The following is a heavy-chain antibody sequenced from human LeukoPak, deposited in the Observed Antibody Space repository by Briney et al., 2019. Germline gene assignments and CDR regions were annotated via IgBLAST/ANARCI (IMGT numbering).Heavy chain of an antibody. J-gene: IGHJ4*02. CDR1: GFTFNNAW. CDR2: ISYDGSNK. D-gene: IGHD3-22*01. V-gene: IGHV3-30*03. CDR3: ARDKPLSYDSSGYYFDY. Sequence: PGGSLRLSCAASGFTFNNAWMSWVRQAPGKGLEWVAVISYDGSNKYYADSVKGRFTISRDNSKNTLYLQMNSLRAEDTAVYYCARDKPLSYDSSGYYFDYWGQGTLVTVSS.